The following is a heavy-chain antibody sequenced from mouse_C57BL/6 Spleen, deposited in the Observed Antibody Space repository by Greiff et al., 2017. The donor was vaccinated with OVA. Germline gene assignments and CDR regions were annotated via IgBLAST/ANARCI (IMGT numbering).Heavy chain of an antibody. D-gene: IGHD4-1*01. V-gene: IGHV1-18*01. CDR1: GYTFTDYN. Sequence: VQLQQSGPELVKPGASVKIPCKASGYTFTDYNMDWVKQSHGKSLEWIGDINPNNGGTIYNQKFKGKATLTVDKSSSTAYMELRSLTSEDTAVYYCARESLTGYYAMDYWGQGTSVTVSS. CDR2: INPNNGGT. CDR3: ARESLTGYYAMDY. J-gene: IGHJ4*01.